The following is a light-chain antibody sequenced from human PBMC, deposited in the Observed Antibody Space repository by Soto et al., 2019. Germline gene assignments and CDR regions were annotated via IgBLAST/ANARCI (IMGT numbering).Light chain of an antibody. J-gene: IGKJ1*01. CDR1: QTIDSW. CDR2: KAS. Sequence: DIQMTQSPSTLSASVGDRVTITCRASQTIDSWLAWYQQRPGKPPNLLIYKASTLASGVPSRFSGSGSGTEFTLTISSLQPDDFATYYCQQYNSYRTFGQGTKV. CDR3: QQYNSYRT. V-gene: IGKV1-5*03.